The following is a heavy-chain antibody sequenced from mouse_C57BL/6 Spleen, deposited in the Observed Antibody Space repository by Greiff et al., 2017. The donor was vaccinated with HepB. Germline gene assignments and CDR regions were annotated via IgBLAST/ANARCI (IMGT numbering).Heavy chain of an antibody. V-gene: IGHV1-54*01. D-gene: IGHD2-4*01. J-gene: IGHJ4*01. Sequence: QVQLQQSGAELVRPGTSVKVSCKASGYAFTNYLIEWVKQRPGQGLEWIGVINPGSGGTNYNEKFKGKATLTADNSSSTAYMQLSSLTSEDSAVYFCAREGDYDYDEYYAMDYWGQGTSVTVSS. CDR3: AREGDYDYDEYYAMDY. CDR2: INPGSGGT. CDR1: GYAFTNYL.